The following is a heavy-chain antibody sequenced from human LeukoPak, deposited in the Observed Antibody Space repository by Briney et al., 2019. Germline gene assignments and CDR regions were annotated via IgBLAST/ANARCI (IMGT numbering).Heavy chain of an antibody. Sequence: SETLSLTCTVSGGSISSYDWSWIRQPAGKGLEWIGRIYTSGSTKYNPSLKSRVTMSLDTSKKQFSLKLSSVTATDTAVYYCARLTSSWYQDWYFDLWGRGTLVTVSS. D-gene: IGHD6-13*01. CDR3: ARLTSSWYQDWYFDL. CDR1: GGSISSYD. V-gene: IGHV4-4*07. CDR2: IYTSGST. J-gene: IGHJ2*01.